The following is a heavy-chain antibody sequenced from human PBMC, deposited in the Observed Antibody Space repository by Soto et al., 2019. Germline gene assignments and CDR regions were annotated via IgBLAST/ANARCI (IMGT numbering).Heavy chain of an antibody. V-gene: IGHV4-59*01. D-gene: IGHD6-6*01. J-gene: IGHJ6*02. CDR1: GGSISSYY. CDR2: IYYSGST. CDR3: ARDEYSSSSGPFYYYGMDV. Sequence: PSETLSLTCSVSGGSISSYYWSWIRQPPGKGLEWIGYIYYSGSTNYNPSLKSRVTISVDTSKNQFSLKLSSVTAADTAVYYCARDEYSSSSGPFYYYGMDVWGQGTTVTVSS.